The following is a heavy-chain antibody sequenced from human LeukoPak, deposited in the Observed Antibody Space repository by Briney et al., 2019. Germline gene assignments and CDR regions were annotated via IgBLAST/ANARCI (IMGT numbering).Heavy chain of an antibody. Sequence: SETLSLTCTVSGGSISSYHWSWIRQPPGKGLEWIGYIYYSGSTNYNPSLKSRVTISVDTSKNQFSLKLSSVTAADTAVYYCARGPLKGITMALVWFDPWGQGTLVTVSS. CDR3: ARGPLKGITMALVWFDP. J-gene: IGHJ5*02. CDR1: GGSISSYH. D-gene: IGHD3-10*01. CDR2: IYYSGST. V-gene: IGHV4-59*01.